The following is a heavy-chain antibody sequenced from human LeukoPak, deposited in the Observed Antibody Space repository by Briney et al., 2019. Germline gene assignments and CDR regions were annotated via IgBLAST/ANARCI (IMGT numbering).Heavy chain of an antibody. V-gene: IGHV1-2*02. J-gene: IGHJ4*02. CDR3: ARYYHSSGWYLPDS. CDR1: GYTFSDYY. Sequence: ASVKVSCKASGYTFSDYYIHWVRQAPGQGLEWMGWINPNTGATNYAQKFQGRVTMTRDTPISTTYMDLSRLRSDDTAVYYCARYYHSSGWYLPDSWGQGTLVTVSS. D-gene: IGHD6-19*01. CDR2: INPNTGAT.